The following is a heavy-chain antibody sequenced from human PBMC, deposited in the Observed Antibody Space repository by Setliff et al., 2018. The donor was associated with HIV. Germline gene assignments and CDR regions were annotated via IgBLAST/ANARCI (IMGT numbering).Heavy chain of an antibody. D-gene: IGHD3-10*01. CDR3: ASGALVYYGNPGAFDI. CDR2: MNPNSGNT. CDR1: GYTFTTYD. Sequence: ASVKVSCKASGYTFTTYDINWVRQATGQGLEWMGWMNPNSGNTGYAQKFQGRVTMTTDTSTSTAYMELRSLRSDDTAVYYCASGALVYYGNPGAFDIWGQGTMVTVSS. J-gene: IGHJ3*02. V-gene: IGHV1-8*02.